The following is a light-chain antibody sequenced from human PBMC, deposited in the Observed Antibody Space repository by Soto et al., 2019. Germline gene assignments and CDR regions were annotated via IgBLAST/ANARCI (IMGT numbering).Light chain of an antibody. J-gene: IGKJ1*01. CDR3: QQYHGSSRT. CDR1: QSIGSW. V-gene: IGKV1-5*03. CDR2: KAS. Sequence: DIQMTQSPSTLSTSIGDRVTISCRASQSIGSWLAWYQQKPGKAPKLLIHKASTLERGVPSRFRGSGSGTVFTLTISSLRPDDFATYYCQQYHGSSRTFGQGTKVEIK.